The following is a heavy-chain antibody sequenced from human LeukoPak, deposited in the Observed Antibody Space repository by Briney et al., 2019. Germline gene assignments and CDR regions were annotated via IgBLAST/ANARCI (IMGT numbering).Heavy chain of an antibody. CDR1: GGSISSYY. Sequence: KPSETLSLTCTVSGGSISSYYWSWIRQPPGKGLEWIGYIYYSGSTNYNPSLKSRVTISVDTSKNQFSLKLSSVTAADTAVYYCARHLDYGDHQGAFDIWGQGTMVTVSS. CDR2: IYYSGST. D-gene: IGHD4-17*01. J-gene: IGHJ3*02. CDR3: ARHLDYGDHQGAFDI. V-gene: IGHV4-59*08.